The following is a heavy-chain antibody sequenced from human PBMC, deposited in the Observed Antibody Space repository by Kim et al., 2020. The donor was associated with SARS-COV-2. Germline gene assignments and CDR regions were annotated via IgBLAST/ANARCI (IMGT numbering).Heavy chain of an antibody. Sequence: SETLSLTCAVYGGSFSGYYWSWIRQPPGKGLEWIGEINHSGSTNYNPSLKSRVTISVDTSKNQFSLKLSSVTAADTAVYYCARGTTVTTVDYWGQGTLVTVSS. CDR3: ARGTTVTTVDY. D-gene: IGHD4-17*01. J-gene: IGHJ4*02. V-gene: IGHV4-34*01. CDR1: GGSFSGYY. CDR2: INHSGST.